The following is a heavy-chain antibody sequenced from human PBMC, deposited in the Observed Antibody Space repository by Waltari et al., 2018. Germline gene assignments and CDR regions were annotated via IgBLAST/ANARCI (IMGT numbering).Heavy chain of an antibody. CDR3: AKDWNRIDY. V-gene: IGHV3-30*02. CDR1: GFTFSSYG. D-gene: IGHD1-1*01. J-gene: IGHJ4*02. Sequence: QVQLVESGGGVVQPGGSLRLSCAASGFTFSSYGMHWVRQAPGKGLGWLAFIWYDGSNKYYAYLVNGRFTNSSDNSKNTLYLQMNSLRAEDTAVYYCAKDWNRIDYWGQGTLVTVSS. CDR2: IWYDGSNK.